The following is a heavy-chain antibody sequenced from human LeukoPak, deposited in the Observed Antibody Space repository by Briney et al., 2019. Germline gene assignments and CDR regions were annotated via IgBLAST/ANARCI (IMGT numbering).Heavy chain of an antibody. CDR2: ISGSGGST. CDR1: GFTFSTYA. V-gene: IGHV3-23*01. D-gene: IGHD4-17*01. Sequence: PGGSLRLSCAASGFTFSTYAMGWVRQAPGKGLEWVSAISGSGGSTYYADSVKGRFTISRDNSKNTLYLQMNSLRAEDTAVYYCAASTVTTYNYFDYWGQGTLVTVSS. J-gene: IGHJ4*02. CDR3: AASTVTTYNYFDY.